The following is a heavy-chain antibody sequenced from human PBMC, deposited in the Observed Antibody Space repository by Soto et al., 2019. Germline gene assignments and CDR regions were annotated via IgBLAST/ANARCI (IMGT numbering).Heavy chain of an antibody. J-gene: IGHJ4*02. CDR2: IDPSDSYT. CDR3: ARLAATAMVTADY. V-gene: IGHV5-10-1*01. CDR1: GYSFTSCW. Sequence: PGESLKISCKGSGYSFTSCWISWVRQMPGKGLEWMGSIDPSDSYTNYSPSFQGHVTISADKSISTAYLQWSSLKASDTAMYYCARLAATAMVTADYWGQGTLVTVSS. D-gene: IGHD5-18*01.